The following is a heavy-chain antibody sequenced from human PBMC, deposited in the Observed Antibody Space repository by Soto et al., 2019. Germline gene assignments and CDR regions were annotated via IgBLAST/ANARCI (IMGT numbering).Heavy chain of an antibody. D-gene: IGHD2-21*02. J-gene: IGHJ3*01. CDR3: AKTRLGSLATYCKYGDCNYAFDL. V-gene: IGHV3-23*01. CDR2: GSGGCDGT. CDR1: GFTFTNYA. Sequence: EVQLLDSGGGVGQPGGSLRLACAASGFTFTNYARSWVRQAPGKGLELVSTGSGGCDGTYYAASLKGRFSTSRDNSSNTVYLRMNSRRAESPAVYYCAKTRLGSLATYCKYGDCNYAFDLWGQGIIVNVSS.